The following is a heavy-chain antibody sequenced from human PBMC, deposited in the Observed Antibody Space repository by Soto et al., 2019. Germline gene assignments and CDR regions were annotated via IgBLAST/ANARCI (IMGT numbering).Heavy chain of an antibody. Sequence: LTCAVSGGSISSGYWWSWVRQSPGKGLEWIGEIYYSGSTNYNPSLKSRVTISVDKSKNQFSLKVSSVTAADTAMYYCAGFRSSRSGFDYWGQGTLVTVSS. CDR1: GGSISSGYW. J-gene: IGHJ4*02. V-gene: IGHV4-4*02. CDR3: AGFRSSRSGFDY. CDR2: IYYSGST. D-gene: IGHD6-6*01.